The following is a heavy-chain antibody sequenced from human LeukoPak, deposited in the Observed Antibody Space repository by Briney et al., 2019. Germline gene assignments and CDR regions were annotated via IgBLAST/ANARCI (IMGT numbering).Heavy chain of an antibody. Sequence: GASVKVSCEASGYTFTSYYMHWVRQAPGQGLEWMGIINPSGGSTSYAQKFQGRVTMTRDTSTSTVYMELSSLRSEDTAVYYCARACCAASYYGSGSYQGDYWGQGTLVTVSS. J-gene: IGHJ4*02. CDR3: ARACCAASYYGSGSYQGDY. CDR1: GYTFTSYY. D-gene: IGHD3-10*01. V-gene: IGHV1-46*01. CDR2: INPSGGST.